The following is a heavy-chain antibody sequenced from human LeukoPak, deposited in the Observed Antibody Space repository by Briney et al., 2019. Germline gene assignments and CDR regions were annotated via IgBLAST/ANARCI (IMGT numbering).Heavy chain of an antibody. CDR3: TKAHLQSSSWYPHGGMDV. Sequence: GGSPRLSCAASGFTFDDYAMHWVRQAPGQGLEWVSGISWNSGSIAYAESLKGRFTISRNNAKNSQYLQMNSLRAEDTALYYCTKAHLQSSSWYPHGGMDVWGQGTTVTVSS. J-gene: IGHJ6*02. CDR2: ISWNSGSI. V-gene: IGHV3-9*01. CDR1: GFTFDDYA. D-gene: IGHD6-13*01.